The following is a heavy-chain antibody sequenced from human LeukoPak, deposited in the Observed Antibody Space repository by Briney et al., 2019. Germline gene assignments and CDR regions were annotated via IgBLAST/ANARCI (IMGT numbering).Heavy chain of an antibody. CDR1: GYTFTSYD. CDR2: MNPNSGNT. D-gene: IGHD3-10*01. Sequence: ASVKVSCKASGYTFTSYDINWVRHATGQGLEWRGWMNPNSGNTGYAQKFQGRVTMTRNTSISTAYMELSSLRSEDTAVYYCARGGSLLWFGGYYYYGMDVWGQGTTVTVSS. CDR3: ARGGSLLWFGGYYYYGMDV. V-gene: IGHV1-8*01. J-gene: IGHJ6*02.